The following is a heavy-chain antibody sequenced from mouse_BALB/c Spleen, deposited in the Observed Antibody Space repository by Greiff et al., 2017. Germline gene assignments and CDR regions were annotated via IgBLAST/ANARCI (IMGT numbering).Heavy chain of an antibody. D-gene: IGHD2-4*01. CDR2: ISYSGST. V-gene: IGHV3-2*02. J-gene: IGHJ4*01. CDR1: GYSITSDYA. CDR3: ARDDLGY. Sequence: EVQLQQSGPGLVKPSQSLSLTCTVTGYSITSDYAWNWIRQFPGNKLEWMGYISYSGSTSYNPSLKSRISITRDTSKNQFFLQLNSVTTEDTATYYCARDDLGYWGQGTSVTVSS.